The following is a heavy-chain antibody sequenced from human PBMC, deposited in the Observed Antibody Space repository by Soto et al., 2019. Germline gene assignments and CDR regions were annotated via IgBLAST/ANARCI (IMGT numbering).Heavy chain of an antibody. CDR1: GFTFSNYA. Sequence: EVQLLESGGGSVQPWGSLRLSCAASGFTFSNYAMHWVRRPPGKGLEWVSSISHSGGTSYYADSVKGRFSISRDSLVNTLYLQMNGLRAEDTAAYYCAKGRGQNWNFEYWGQGNLVSVSP. V-gene: IGHV3-23*01. D-gene: IGHD1-1*01. J-gene: IGHJ4*02. CDR3: AKGRGQNWNFEY. CDR2: ISHSGGTS.